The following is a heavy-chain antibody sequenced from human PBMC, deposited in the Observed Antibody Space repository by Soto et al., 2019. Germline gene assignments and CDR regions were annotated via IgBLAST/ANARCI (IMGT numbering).Heavy chain of an antibody. CDR2: IYYSGST. V-gene: IGHV4-59*01. J-gene: IGHJ5*02. Sequence: SETLSLTCTVAGGSISSYYWSCIRQPPGKGLEWIGYIYYSGSTNYNPSLKSRVTISVDTSKNQFSLKLSSVTAADTAVYYCSRVDSSGWIPRQPWFDPWGQGTLVTVSS. D-gene: IGHD6-19*01. CDR3: SRVDSSGWIPRQPWFDP. CDR1: GGSISSYY.